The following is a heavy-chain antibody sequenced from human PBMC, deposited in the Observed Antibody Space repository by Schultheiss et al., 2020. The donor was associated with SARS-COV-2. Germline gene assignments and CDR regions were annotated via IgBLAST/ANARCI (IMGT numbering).Heavy chain of an antibody. J-gene: IGHJ6*03. CDR1: GFTFSDYY. V-gene: IGHV3-33*06. CDR3: AKEYDPYYYYYYMDV. CDR2: IWYDGSNK. Sequence: GGSLRLSCAASGFTFSDYYMSWIRQAPGKGLEWVAVIWYDGSNKYYADSVKGRFTISRDNSKNTLYLQMNSLRAEDTAVYYCAKEYDPYYYYYYMDVWGKGTTVTVSS. D-gene: IGHD3-3*01.